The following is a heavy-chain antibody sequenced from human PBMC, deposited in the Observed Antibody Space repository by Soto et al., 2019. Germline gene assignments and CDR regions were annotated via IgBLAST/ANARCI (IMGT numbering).Heavy chain of an antibody. CDR3: ARGDGYNPGASDY. Sequence: QVQLVQSGAEVKKPGSSVKVSCKGSGGTFSSYAISWVRQAPGQGLEWMGGIIPIFGTANHAQKLQGSVTITADKSTSTGDMGLSSLRSEDTAGDYCARGDGYNPGASDYWGQGTLDTVSS. D-gene: IGHD5-12*01. CDR2: IIPIFGTA. J-gene: IGHJ4*02. CDR1: GGTFSSYA. V-gene: IGHV1-69*06.